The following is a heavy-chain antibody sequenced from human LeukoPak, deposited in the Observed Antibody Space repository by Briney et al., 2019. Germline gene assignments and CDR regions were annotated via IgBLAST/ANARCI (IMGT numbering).Heavy chain of an antibody. CDR2: IRSKANSYAT. CDR3: TRPVLLWFRELFSFDP. D-gene: IGHD3-10*01. Sequence: GGSLRLSCAASGFTFSGSAMHWVRQASGKGLEWVGRIRSKANSYATAYAASVKGRFTISRDDSKNTAYLQMNSLKTEDTAVYYCTRPVLLWFRELFSFDPWGQGTLVTVSS. CDR1: GFTFSGSA. V-gene: IGHV3-73*01. J-gene: IGHJ5*02.